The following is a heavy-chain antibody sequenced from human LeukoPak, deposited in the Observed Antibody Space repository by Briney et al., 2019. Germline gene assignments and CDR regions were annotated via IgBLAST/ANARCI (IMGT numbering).Heavy chain of an antibody. D-gene: IGHD5-12*01. Sequence: ASVKVSCKAFGYSLTNYYVHWVRQAPGQGLEWMGEINPSGGSTSCAQKFQGRITVTRDTYTNTVYMDLSSLRSEDTATYYCARGAPTTRIGAGRFDYWGQGSLLTVAS. J-gene: IGHJ4*02. V-gene: IGHV1-46*01. CDR1: GYSLTNYY. CDR3: ARGAPTTRIGAGRFDY. CDR2: INPSGGST.